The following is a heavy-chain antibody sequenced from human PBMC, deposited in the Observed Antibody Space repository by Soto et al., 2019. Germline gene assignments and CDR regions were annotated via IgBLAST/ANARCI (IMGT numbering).Heavy chain of an antibody. D-gene: IGHD6-13*01. J-gene: IGHJ5*02. V-gene: IGHV2-5*02. Sequence: QITLKESGPTLVKPTQTLTLTCTFSGFSLSTSGVGVGWIRQPPGKALEWLALIYWDDDKRYSPSLKSRLTIPQETSKNQLVLTNTNMDPVATATYYCPHRRQQLVFNCFDPSGQGTPVTVSS. CDR2: IYWDDDK. CDR3: PHRRQQLVFNCFDP. CDR1: GFSLSTSGVG.